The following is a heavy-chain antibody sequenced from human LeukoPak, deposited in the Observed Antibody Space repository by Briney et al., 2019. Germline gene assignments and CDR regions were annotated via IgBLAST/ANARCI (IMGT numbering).Heavy chain of an antibody. CDR1: GGSISSYY. CDR2: IHYSGST. D-gene: IGHD4-17*01. CDR3: ARARHDYGDYGNDY. Sequence: PSETLSLTCTVSGGSISSYYWSWIRQPPGKGLEWIGYIHYSGSTNYNPSLKSRVTISVDTSKNQFSLKLSSVTAADTAVYYCARARHDYGDYGNDYWGQGTLVTVSS. V-gene: IGHV4-59*01. J-gene: IGHJ4*02.